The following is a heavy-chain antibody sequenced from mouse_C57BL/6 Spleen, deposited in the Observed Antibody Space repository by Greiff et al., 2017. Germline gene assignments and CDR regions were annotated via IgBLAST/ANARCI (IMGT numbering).Heavy chain of an antibody. CDR1: GYTFTSYW. V-gene: IGHV1-55*01. D-gene: IGHD1-1*01. CDR2: IYPGSGST. J-gene: IGHJ3*01. CDR3: ARTTVVDPFAY. Sequence: VQLQQPGAELVKPGASVKMSCKASGYTFTSYWITWVKQRPGQGLEWIGDIYPGSGSTNYNEKFKSKATMTVGTSSSTAYMQLSSRTSEDSAVYYCARTTVVDPFAYWGQGTLVTVSA.